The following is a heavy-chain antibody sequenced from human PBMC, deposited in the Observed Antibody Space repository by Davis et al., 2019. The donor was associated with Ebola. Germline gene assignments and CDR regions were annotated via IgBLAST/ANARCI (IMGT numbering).Heavy chain of an antibody. CDR1: GGSISSYY. J-gene: IGHJ6*02. CDR3: ARLHLDYYYYYGMDV. CDR2: IYYSGST. V-gene: IGHV4-59*01. Sequence: PSETLSLTCTVSGGSISSYYWSWIRQPPGKGLEWIGYIYYSGSTNYNPSLKRRVTISVDTSKNQFSLKLSSVTAADTAVYYCARLHLDYYYYYGMDVWGQGTTVTVSS. D-gene: IGHD4-11*01.